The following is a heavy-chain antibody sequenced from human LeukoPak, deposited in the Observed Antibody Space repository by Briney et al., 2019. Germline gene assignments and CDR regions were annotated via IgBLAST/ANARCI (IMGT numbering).Heavy chain of an antibody. CDR1: GFTFSSYS. D-gene: IGHD2-15*01. J-gene: IGHJ4*02. V-gene: IGHV3-48*01. CDR2: ISSSSSII. Sequence: PGGSLRLSCAASGFTFSSYSMNWVRQAPGKGLEWVSYISSSSSIIYYADSVKGRFTISRDNAKNSLFLQMNSLRAEDTALYYCAREDQPRGTFDYWGQGILVTVSS. CDR3: AREDQPRGTFDY.